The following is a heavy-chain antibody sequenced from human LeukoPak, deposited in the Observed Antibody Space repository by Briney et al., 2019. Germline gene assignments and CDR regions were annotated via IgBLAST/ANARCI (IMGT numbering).Heavy chain of an antibody. J-gene: IGHJ4*02. Sequence: SETLSLTCTVSGGSISSYYWSWIRQPPGKGLEWLGYIYYSGSTNYNPSLKSRVTLSVDTSENQFFLKLNSVTAADTAVYYCARGAGGDYPFDYWGQGTLVTV. V-gene: IGHV4-59*01. D-gene: IGHD4-17*01. CDR2: IYYSGST. CDR3: ARGAGGDYPFDY. CDR1: GGSISSYY.